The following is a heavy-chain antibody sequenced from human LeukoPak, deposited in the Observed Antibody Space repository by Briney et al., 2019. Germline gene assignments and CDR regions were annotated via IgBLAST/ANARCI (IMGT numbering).Heavy chain of an antibody. D-gene: IGHD5-18*01. CDR2: IKQDGSEK. CDR1: GFTFSSYW. V-gene: IGHV3-7*01. CDR3: ARDMDSYDPLYYYYYMDV. Sequence: GGSLRLSCAASGFTFSSYWMSWVRQAPGKGLEWVANIKQDGSEKYYVDSVKGRFTISRDNAKNSLYLQMNSLRAEDTAVYYCARDMDSYDPLYYYYYMDVWGKGTTVTVSS. J-gene: IGHJ6*03.